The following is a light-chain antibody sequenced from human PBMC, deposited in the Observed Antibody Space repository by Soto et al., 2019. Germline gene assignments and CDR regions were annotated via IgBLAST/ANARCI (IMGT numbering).Light chain of an antibody. V-gene: IGKV3-11*01. CDR3: QQRSNWPPVT. J-gene: IGKJ4*01. Sequence: ETVLTQSPATLSLSPGERATRSCRASQSVSSYLAWYQQKPGQAPRLLIYDASNRATGIPARFSGSGSGTDFTLTISSLEPEDFAIYYCQQRSNWPPVTFGGGTKVEIK. CDR1: QSVSSY. CDR2: DAS.